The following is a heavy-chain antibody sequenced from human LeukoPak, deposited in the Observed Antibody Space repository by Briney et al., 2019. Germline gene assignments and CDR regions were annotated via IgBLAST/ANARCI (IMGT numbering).Heavy chain of an antibody. CDR3: ARVGTRRWLQFDY. CDR1: GFTFSDYY. V-gene: IGHV3-11*01. J-gene: IGHJ4*02. D-gene: IGHD5-24*01. CDR2: ISSSGSTI. Sequence: GGSLRLSCAASGFTFSDYYMSWIRQAPGKGLEWVSYISSSGSTIYYADSVKGRFTISRDNSKNTLYLQMNSLRAEDTAVYYCARVGTRRWLQFDYWGQGTLVTVSS.